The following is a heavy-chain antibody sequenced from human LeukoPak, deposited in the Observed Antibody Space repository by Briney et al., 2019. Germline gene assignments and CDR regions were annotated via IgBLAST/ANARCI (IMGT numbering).Heavy chain of an antibody. CDR2: IYHSGST. D-gene: IGHD2-21*01. V-gene: IGHV4-38-2*02. CDR3: ARDSRAYCGGDCYSSGWLDP. CDR1: GYSISSGYY. J-gene: IGHJ5*02. Sequence: PSETLSLTCTVSGYSISSGYYWGWIRQPPGKGVGWIGSIYHSGSTYYNPSLKSRVTISVDTSKNQFSLKLSSVTAADTAVYYCARDSRAYCGGDCYSSGWLDPWGQGTLVTVSS.